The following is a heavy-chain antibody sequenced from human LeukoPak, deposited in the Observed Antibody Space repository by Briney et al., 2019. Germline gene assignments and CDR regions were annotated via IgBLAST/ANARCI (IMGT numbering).Heavy chain of an antibody. J-gene: IGHJ3*01. V-gene: IGHV1-2*02. CDR3: ARGYCSSTSCPKTY. CDR2: INPNSGGT. Sequence: ASVKVSCKASGYTFTFYYMHWVRQAPGQGLEWMGWINPNSGGTNYAQKFQGRVTMTRDTSISTAYMELSRLRSDDTAVYYCARGYCSSTSCPKTYWGQGTMVTVSS. D-gene: IGHD2-2*01. CDR1: GYTFTFYY.